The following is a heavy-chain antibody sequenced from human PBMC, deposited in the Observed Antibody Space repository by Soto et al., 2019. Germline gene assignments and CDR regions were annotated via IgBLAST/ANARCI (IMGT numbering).Heavy chain of an antibody. CDR2: ITTHNGDT. J-gene: IGHJ6*03. Sequence: QVQLVQSGAEVKRPGASVKVSCKASGDTLKTFDVSWVRQAPGQGPEWMAWITTHNGDTNFAQKFRGRVSLTADTSAATAFMELRNLRSDDTGVYFCARFNVTRAGDNYDYYMDVWGQGTTVTVS. V-gene: IGHV1-18*04. CDR3: ARFNVTRAGDNYDYYMDV. CDR1: GDTLKTFD. D-gene: IGHD3-16*02.